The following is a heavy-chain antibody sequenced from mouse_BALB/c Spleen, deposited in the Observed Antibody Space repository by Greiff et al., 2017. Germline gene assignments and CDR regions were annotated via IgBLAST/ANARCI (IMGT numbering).Heavy chain of an antibody. V-gene: IGHV5-12-2*01. CDR1: GFTFSSYT. CDR2: ISNGGGST. J-gene: IGHJ2*01. Sequence: DVKLVESGGGLVQPGGSLKLSCAASGFTFSSYTMSWVRQTPEKRLEWVAYISNGGGSTYYPDTVKGRFTISRDNAKNTLYLQMSSLKSEDTAMYYCARLENGNFGYWGQGTTLTVSS. D-gene: IGHD2-1*01. CDR3: ARLENGNFGY.